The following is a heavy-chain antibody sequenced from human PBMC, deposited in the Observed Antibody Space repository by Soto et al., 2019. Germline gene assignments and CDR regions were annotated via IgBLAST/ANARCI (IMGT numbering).Heavy chain of an antibody. CDR2: FDPEDGET. Sequence: ASVKVSCKVSGYTLTELSMHWVRQAPGKGLEWMGGFDPEDGETIYAQKFQGRVTMTEDTSTDTAYMELSSLRSEDTAVYYCATDSTTGTTYGFDYWGQGTLVTVSS. D-gene: IGHD1-1*01. CDR1: GYTLTELS. V-gene: IGHV1-24*01. J-gene: IGHJ4*02. CDR3: ATDSTTGTTYGFDY.